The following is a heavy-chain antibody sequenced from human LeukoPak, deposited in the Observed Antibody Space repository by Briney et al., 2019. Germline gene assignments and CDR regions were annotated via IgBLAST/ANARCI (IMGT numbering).Heavy chain of an antibody. CDR2: ISAYNGNT. V-gene: IGHV1-18*01. CDR1: GYTFTSYG. CDR3: ARDPYSGSYRRSGGLDY. D-gene: IGHD1-26*01. Sequence: ASVKVSCKASGYTFTSYGISWVRQAPGQGLEWMGWISAYNGNTNYAQKLQGRVTTTTDTSTSTAYMELRSLRSDDTAVYYCARDPYSGSYRRSGGLDYWGQGTLVTVSS. J-gene: IGHJ4*02.